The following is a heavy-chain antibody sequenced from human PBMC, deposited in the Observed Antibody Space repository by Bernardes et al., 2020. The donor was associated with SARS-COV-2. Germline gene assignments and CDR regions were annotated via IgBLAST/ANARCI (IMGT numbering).Heavy chain of an antibody. J-gene: IGHJ5*02. CDR3: TRGGWFGELSERFDP. Sequence: ASVKVSCKASEYNFVDYYIHWVRQAPGQGLDWMGWINPSNGATNLAQKFQGRVTMTRETSITTAYMELTRLRSDDTAVYYCTRGGWFGELSERFDPWGQGTLVTVSS. D-gene: IGHD3-10*01. CDR1: EYNFVDYY. CDR2: INPSNGAT. V-gene: IGHV1-2*02.